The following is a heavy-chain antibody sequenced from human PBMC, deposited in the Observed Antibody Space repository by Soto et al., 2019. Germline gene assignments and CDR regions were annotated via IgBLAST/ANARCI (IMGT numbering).Heavy chain of an antibody. CDR2: IKEDGSDK. CDR3: ARGRSTDY. Sequence: EVQLLESGGALVQPGESLRLSCAASGFTFNKYWMTWARQAPGKGLELVANIKEDGSDKYYVDSVKGRFTVSRDNAKDFLYLQMNSLRDDDTAVYYCARGRSTDYWGQGTLVIVSS. J-gene: IGHJ4*02. CDR1: GFTFNKYW. V-gene: IGHV3-7*01.